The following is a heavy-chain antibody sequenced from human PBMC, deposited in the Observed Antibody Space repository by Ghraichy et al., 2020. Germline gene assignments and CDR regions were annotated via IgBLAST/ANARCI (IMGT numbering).Heavy chain of an antibody. D-gene: IGHD5-18*01. J-gene: IGHJ2*01. CDR1: GGTFSSYA. CDR3: VRDRGGYSYGYWYFDL. V-gene: IGHV1-69*13. Sequence: SVKVSCKASGGTFSSYAISWVRQAPGQGLEWMGGIIPIFGTANYAQKFQGRVTITADESTSTAYMELSSLRSEDTAVYYCVRDRGGYSYGYWYFDLWGRGTLVTVSS. CDR2: IIPIFGTA.